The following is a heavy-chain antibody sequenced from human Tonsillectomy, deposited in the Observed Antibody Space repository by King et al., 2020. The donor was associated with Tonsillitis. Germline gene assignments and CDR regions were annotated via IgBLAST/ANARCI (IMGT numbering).Heavy chain of an antibody. D-gene: IGHD3-22*01. J-gene: IGHJ4*02. Sequence: VQLVESGGVLVKPGGSVRLSCVGSGFTFSTYGMNWVRQAPGKGLEWVSSISHSTAYIYYADSLTGRFTVSRDNARNSLYLQMNSLRADDTAVYYCVRDGWDYYDTSAFYSNFDYWGQGTLVTVSS. CDR2: ISHSTAYI. CDR3: VRDGWDYYDTSAFYSNFDY. V-gene: IGHV3-21*01. CDR1: GFTFSTYG.